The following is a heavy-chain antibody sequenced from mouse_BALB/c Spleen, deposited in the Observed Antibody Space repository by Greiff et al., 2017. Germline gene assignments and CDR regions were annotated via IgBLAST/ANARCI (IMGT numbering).Heavy chain of an antibody. CDR1: GFSLTSYG. J-gene: IGHJ1*01. Sequence: VQVVESGPGLVAPSQSLSITCTVSGFSLTSYGVHWVRQPPGKGLEWLGVIWAGGSTNYNSALMSRLSISKDNSKSQVFLKMNSLQTDDTAMYYCARESPIYYGNYGWYFDVWGAGTTVTVAS. CDR2: IWAGGST. CDR3: ARESPIYYGNYGWYFDV. V-gene: IGHV2-9*02. D-gene: IGHD2-1*01.